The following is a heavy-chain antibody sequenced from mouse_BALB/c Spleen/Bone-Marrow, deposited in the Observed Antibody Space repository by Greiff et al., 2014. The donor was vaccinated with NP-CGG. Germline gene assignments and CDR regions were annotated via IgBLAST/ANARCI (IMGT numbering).Heavy chain of an antibody. D-gene: IGHD1-1*01. Sequence: VKLVESGPELVRPGVSVKLSCKGSGYTFTAYAMHWVKQSHAKSLEWIGLISTYSGNTHYNQNFKGKATMTVDKSSSTAYMELARLTSEYSAIYYCARNFYGSSYFDYWGQGTTLTVSS. V-gene: IGHV1-67*01. CDR2: ISTYSGNT. CDR3: ARNFYGSSYFDY. CDR1: GYTFTAYA. J-gene: IGHJ2*01.